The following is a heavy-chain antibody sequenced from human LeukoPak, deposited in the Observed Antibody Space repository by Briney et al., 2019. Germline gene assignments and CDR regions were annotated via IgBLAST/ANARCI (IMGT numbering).Heavy chain of an antibody. CDR2: IYYSGST. D-gene: IGHD3-22*01. J-gene: IGHJ1*01. CDR1: GGSISSSSYY. CDR3: ARTPYDSSGYKYFQH. Sequence: PSETLSLTCTVSGGSISSSSYYWGWIRQPPGKGLEWIGSIYYSGSTYYIPSLKSRVTISVDTSKNQFSLKLSSVTAADTAVYYCARTPYDSSGYKYFQHWGQGTLVTVSS. V-gene: IGHV4-39*07.